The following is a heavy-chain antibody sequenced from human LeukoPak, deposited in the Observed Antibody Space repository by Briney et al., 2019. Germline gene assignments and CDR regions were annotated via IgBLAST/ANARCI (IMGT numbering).Heavy chain of an antibody. V-gene: IGHV4-34*01. D-gene: IGHD3-22*01. CDR2: INPSGRI. CDR1: GGSFSGYY. CDR3: ARGRQEVSMIVVVMTAVSYYLDV. J-gene: IGHJ6*03. Sequence: SETLSLTCAVSGGSFSGYYWTWIRQAPGKGLEWIGEINPSGRISYNPSLKSQLTISVDASKNRFSLNLRSLTAADTAVYYCARGRQEVSMIVVVMTAVSYYLDVWGKGTTVTVS.